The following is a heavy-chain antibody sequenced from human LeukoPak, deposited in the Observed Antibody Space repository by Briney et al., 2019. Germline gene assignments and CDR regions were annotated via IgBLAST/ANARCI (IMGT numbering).Heavy chain of an antibody. Sequence: GGSLRLSCAASGFTFSSYAMSWVRQAPGKGLEWVSAISGSGGSTYYADSVKGRFTISRDNSKNTLYLQMNSLRAEDTAVYYCAKEDIVVVVAATPRPFDYWGQGTLVTVSS. CDR2: ISGSGGST. CDR3: AKEDIVVVVAATPRPFDY. CDR1: GFTFSSYA. J-gene: IGHJ4*02. V-gene: IGHV3-23*01. D-gene: IGHD2-15*01.